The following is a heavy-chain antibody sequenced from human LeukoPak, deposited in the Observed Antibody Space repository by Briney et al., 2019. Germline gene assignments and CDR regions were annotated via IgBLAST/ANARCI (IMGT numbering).Heavy chain of an antibody. D-gene: IGHD2-2*01. V-gene: IGHV1-18*01. CDR1: GYTFTSYG. CDR2: ISAYNGNT. J-gene: IGHJ4*02. Sequence: ASVKVSCKASGYTFTSYGISWVRQAPGQGLEWMGWISAYNGNTNYAQKLQGRVTMTTDTSTSTAYMELRSLRSDDTAVYYCARVPGRYCSSTSCYRYFDYWGQGILVTVSS. CDR3: ARVPGRYCSSTSCYRYFDY.